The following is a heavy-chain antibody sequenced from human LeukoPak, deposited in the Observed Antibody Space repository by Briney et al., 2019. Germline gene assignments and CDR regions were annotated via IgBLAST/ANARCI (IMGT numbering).Heavy chain of an antibody. J-gene: IGHJ4*02. CDR3: ARDRSGAFDY. CDR1: GFIFSNYA. D-gene: IGHD6-19*01. V-gene: IGHV3-64*02. Sequence: GGSLRLSCAASGFIFSNYAMYWVRQAPGKGLESVAAISTKGGSTSYADSVKGRMTISRDDSKNTLFLQMGSLTTDDMGLYFCARDRSGAFDYWGQGTLVTVSS. CDR2: ISTKGGST.